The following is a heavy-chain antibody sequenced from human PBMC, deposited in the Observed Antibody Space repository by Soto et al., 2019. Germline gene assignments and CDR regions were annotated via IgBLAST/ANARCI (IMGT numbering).Heavy chain of an antibody. Sequence: SETLSLTCAVSGVSLSSSNWWSWVRQPPGKGLEWIGEIYHSGSTNYNPSLKSRITMSVDKSTNQFSLNLRSVTAADTAVYYCAKRSQDYAAWFDPWGQGTLVTVSS. D-gene: IGHD3-16*01. CDR1: GVSLSSSNW. V-gene: IGHV4-4*02. CDR2: IYHSGST. J-gene: IGHJ5*02. CDR3: AKRSQDYAAWFDP.